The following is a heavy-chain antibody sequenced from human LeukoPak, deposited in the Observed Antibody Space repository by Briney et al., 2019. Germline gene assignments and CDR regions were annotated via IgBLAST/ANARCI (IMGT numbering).Heavy chain of an antibody. CDR3: ARTTEGYAGGPGYSYYYYMDV. J-gene: IGHJ6*03. D-gene: IGHD5-12*01. CDR2: FFFSGST. V-gene: IGHV4-59*01. CDR1: GGSINRYY. Sequence: PSGTPSLTCTGPGGSINRYYRRWIRPPPGEGLGWGGDFFFSGSTNYNPSLKSRVTISVDTSKNQFSLKLSSVTAADTAVYYCARTTEGYAGGPGYSYYYYMDVWGKGTTVTISS.